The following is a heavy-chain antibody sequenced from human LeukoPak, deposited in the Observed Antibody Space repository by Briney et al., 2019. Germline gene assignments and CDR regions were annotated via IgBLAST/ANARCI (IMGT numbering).Heavy chain of an antibody. D-gene: IGHD2-21*02. CDR3: AKEERHIVVVTAGY. J-gene: IGHJ4*02. CDR1: GFTFSTYA. Sequence: GGSLRLSCAASGFTFSTYAMSWVRQAPGKGLEWVSGISGSGGSTYYADSVKGRFTISRDNSKNTLYLQMNSLRAEDTAVYYCAKEERHIVVVTAGYWGQGALVTVSS. V-gene: IGHV3-23*01. CDR2: ISGSGGST.